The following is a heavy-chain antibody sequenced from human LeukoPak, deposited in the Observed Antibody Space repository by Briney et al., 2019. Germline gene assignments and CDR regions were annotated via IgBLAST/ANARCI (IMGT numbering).Heavy chain of an antibody. CDR2: IDGNGGDT. CDR3: ARDFYGSGSYYTVASDS. Sequence: GGSLRLSCAASGFTFRSHAMSWVRQAPGRGLEWVASIDGNGGDTYYADSVKGRFPISRDHSKNTVYLQMNSLSAEDTAVYYCARDFYGSGSYYTVASDSWGQGTLVTVSS. D-gene: IGHD3-10*01. J-gene: IGHJ4*02. CDR1: GFTFRSHA. V-gene: IGHV3-23*01.